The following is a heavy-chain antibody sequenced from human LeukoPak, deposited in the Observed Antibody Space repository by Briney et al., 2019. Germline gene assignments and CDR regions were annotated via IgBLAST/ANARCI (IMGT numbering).Heavy chain of an antibody. Sequence: HGESLKISCKGSGYGFTTSWIGWERQVPGKGLEWMAIIYPGDSDIRYSPSFQGQVTISADNSVSTAYLQWSSLKASDTAMYYCARNTGTYAGAYWGQGTLVTVSS. D-gene: IGHD1-26*01. CDR3: ARNTGTYAGAY. CDR1: GYGFTTSW. V-gene: IGHV5-51*01. CDR2: IYPGDSDI. J-gene: IGHJ4*02.